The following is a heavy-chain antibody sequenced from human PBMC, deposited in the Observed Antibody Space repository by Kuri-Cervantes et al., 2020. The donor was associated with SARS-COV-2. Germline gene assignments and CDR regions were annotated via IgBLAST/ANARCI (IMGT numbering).Heavy chain of an antibody. V-gene: IGHV3-23*01. CDR3: ARQYYDILTGYYSHYYYYYGMDV. Sequence: GGSLRLSCAASGFPFSSYDMSWVRQAPGKGLEWVSAISGSGGSTYYADSVKGRFTISRDNSNNTLYLQMNSLRDEDTAVYYCARQYYDILTGYYSHYYYYYGMDVWGQGTTVTVSS. CDR2: ISGSGGST. D-gene: IGHD3-9*01. J-gene: IGHJ6*02. CDR1: GFPFSSYD.